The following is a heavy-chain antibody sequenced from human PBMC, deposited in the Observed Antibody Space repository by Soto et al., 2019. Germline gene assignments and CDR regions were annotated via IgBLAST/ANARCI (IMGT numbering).Heavy chain of an antibody. CDR2: IYPGDSDT. J-gene: IGHJ4*02. D-gene: IGHD5-12*01. CDR3: ARHSLATQPGDY. Sequence: GESLKISCKASGYSFSTYWIAWVRWRPGKGLDWMGIIYPGDSDTRYSPSFQGQVTISVGNSIDTAYLEWTTLRASDSAMYYCARHSLATQPGDYWGQGTRVTVSS. CDR1: GYSFSTYW. V-gene: IGHV5-51*01.